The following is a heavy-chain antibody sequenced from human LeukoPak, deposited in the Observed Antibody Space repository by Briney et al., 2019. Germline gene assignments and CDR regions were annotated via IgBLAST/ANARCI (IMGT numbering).Heavy chain of an antibody. D-gene: IGHD1-26*01. CDR2: INPSGGST. CDR3: APLGATYFDY. J-gene: IGHJ4*02. V-gene: IGHV1-46*01. CDR1: GYTFTSYY. Sequence: ASVTVSCKASGYTFTSYYMHWVRQAPGQGLEWMGIINPSGGSTSYAQKFQGRVTMTRDMSTSTVYMELSRLRSEDTAVYYCAPLGATYFDYWGQGTLVTVSS.